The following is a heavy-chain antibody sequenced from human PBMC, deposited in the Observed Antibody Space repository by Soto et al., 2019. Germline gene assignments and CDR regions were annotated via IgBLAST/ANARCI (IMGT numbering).Heavy chain of an antibody. CDR2: IYHSGST. V-gene: IGHV4-4*02. D-gene: IGHD6-13*01. Sequence: QVQLQESGPGLVKPSGTLSLTCAVSGGSISSSDWWSWVRQPPGKGLEWIGEIYHSGSTNYNPSRKSRVPISVDKSKDQFPLEPSSVPAADTAVYYCARGGAAAAHPFDYWGQGTLVTVSS. CDR1: GGSISSSDW. CDR3: ARGGAAAAHPFDY. J-gene: IGHJ4*02.